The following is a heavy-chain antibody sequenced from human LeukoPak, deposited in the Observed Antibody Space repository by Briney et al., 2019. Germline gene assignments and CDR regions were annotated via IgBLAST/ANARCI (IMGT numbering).Heavy chain of an antibody. Sequence: SETLSLTCTVSGGSISSSSYYWGWIRQPPGKGLEWIGSIYYSGSTYYNPSLKSRVTISVDTSKNQFSLKLSSVTPEDTAVYYCQREAILKEVVTSPPPRWFDPWGQGTLVTVSS. D-gene: IGHD3-22*01. CDR2: IYYSGST. CDR3: QREAILKEVVTSPPPRWFDP. CDR1: GGSISSSSYY. J-gene: IGHJ5*02. V-gene: IGHV4-39*01.